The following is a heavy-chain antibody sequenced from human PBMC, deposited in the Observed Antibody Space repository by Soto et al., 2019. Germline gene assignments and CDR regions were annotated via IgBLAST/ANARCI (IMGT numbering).Heavy chain of an antibody. CDR2: SHQSGNT. V-gene: IGHV4-4*02. D-gene: IGHD5-18*01. CDR1: GVSISSHDW. CDR3: ATRDTGRVY. Sequence: QVQLQESGPGLVKPSGTLSLTCAVSGVSISSHDWWTWVRQPPGKGLEWIGESHQSGNTHYNSSLESRVTISLDKSKNLLSLQLTSVTVADTAVYYCATRDTGRVYWGQGTLVTVFS. J-gene: IGHJ4*02.